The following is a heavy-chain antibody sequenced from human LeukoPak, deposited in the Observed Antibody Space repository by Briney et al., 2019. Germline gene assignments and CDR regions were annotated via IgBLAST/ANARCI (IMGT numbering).Heavy chain of an antibody. Sequence: GGSLRLSCAASGFPFSDYYMSWIRQAPGKGLEWVSYISRSSTTMFYADSVKRRFSISRDNAKNSLFLHMNNLRAEDTAVYYCASRIGAASGTVFDSWGRGTLVTVSS. CDR2: ISRSSTTM. CDR1: GFPFSDYY. D-gene: IGHD6-13*01. J-gene: IGHJ4*02. V-gene: IGHV3-11*01. CDR3: ASRIGAASGTVFDS.